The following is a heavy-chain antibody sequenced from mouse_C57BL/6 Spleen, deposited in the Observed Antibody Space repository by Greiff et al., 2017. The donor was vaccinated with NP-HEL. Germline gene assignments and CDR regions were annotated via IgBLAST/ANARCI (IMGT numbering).Heavy chain of an antibody. Sequence: EVQVVESGGGLVKPGGSLKLSCAASGFTFSSYAMSWVRQTPEKRLEWVATISDGGSYTYYPDNVKGRFTISRDNAKNNLYLQMSHLKSEDTAMYYGARPVVATGFAYWGQGTLVTVSA. CDR2: ISDGGSYT. CDR1: GFTFSSYA. CDR3: ARPVVATGFAY. J-gene: IGHJ3*01. D-gene: IGHD1-1*01. V-gene: IGHV5-4*01.